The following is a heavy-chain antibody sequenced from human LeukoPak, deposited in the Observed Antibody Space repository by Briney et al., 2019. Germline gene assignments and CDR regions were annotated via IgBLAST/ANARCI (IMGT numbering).Heavy chain of an antibody. D-gene: IGHD2-2*01. J-gene: IGHJ6*02. CDR3: ARDQEGSTSGFYYYGMDV. CDR1: GFTFDDYA. Sequence: GGSLRLSCAASGFTFDDYAMHWVRQAPGKGLEWVSGISWNSGSIGYADSVKGRFTISRDNAKNSLYLQMNSLRAEDTAVYYCARDQEGSTSGFYYYGMDVWGQGTTVTVSS. CDR2: ISWNSGSI. V-gene: IGHV3-9*01.